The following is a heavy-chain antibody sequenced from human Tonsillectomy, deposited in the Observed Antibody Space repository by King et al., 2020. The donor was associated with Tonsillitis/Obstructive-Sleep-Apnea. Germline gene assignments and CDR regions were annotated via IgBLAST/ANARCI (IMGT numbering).Heavy chain of an antibody. D-gene: IGHD7-27*01. J-gene: IGHJ6*03. CDR3: AKDTTGEYYYMDV. CDR2: ISGSGGGT. V-gene: IGHV3-23*04. Sequence: VQLVQSGGGLVQPGGSLRLSYVASGFIFRHYAMSWVRQAPGKGLEWVSSISGSGGGTLYAASVKGRFTISRDNLKNTLSLQMNDLRAEDTALYYCAKDTTGEYYYMDVWGKGTTVTVSS. CDR1: GFIFRHYA.